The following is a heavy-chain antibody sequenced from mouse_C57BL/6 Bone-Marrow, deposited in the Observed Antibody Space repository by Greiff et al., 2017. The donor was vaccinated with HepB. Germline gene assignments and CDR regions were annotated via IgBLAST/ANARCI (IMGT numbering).Heavy chain of an antibody. D-gene: IGHD1-1*01. V-gene: IGHV1-4*01. CDR2: INPSSGYT. CDR3: ARWGGSSRWYCDV. J-gene: IGHJ1*03. Sequence: VQLQQSGAELARPGASVKMSCKASGYTFTSYTMHWVKQRPGQGLEWIGYINPSSGYTKYNQKFKDKATLTADKSSSTAYMQLSSLTSEDSAVYYCARWGGSSRWYCDVWGTGTTVTVSS. CDR1: GYTFTSYT.